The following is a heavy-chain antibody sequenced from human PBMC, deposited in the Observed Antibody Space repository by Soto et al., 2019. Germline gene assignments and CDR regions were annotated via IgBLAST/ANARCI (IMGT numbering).Heavy chain of an antibody. CDR3: ARGEVRGAFDI. V-gene: IGHV4-30-4*01. CDR1: GGSISDNDYY. CDR2: IYTSGGT. Sequence: QVQLQESGPGLVRPSQTLSLTCTLSGGSISDNDYYWTWIRQSPGVGLEWLGYIYTSGGTSYNPSIKSRLSISADTSCYRFSLKLTSVTAADTAVYFCARGEVRGAFDIWGPGTKVHVSS. J-gene: IGHJ3*02. D-gene: IGHD3-10*01.